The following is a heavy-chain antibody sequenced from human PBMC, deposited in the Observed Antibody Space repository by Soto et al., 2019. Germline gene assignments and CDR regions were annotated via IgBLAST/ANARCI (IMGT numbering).Heavy chain of an antibody. V-gene: IGHV1-8*01. CDR1: GYTFTSYD. CDR2: MNPNSGNT. Sequence: ASVKVSCKASGYTFTSYDINWVRQATGQGLKWMGWMNPNSGNTGYAQKFQGRVTMTRNTSISTAYMELSSLRSEDTAVYYCARLSWYYYDSSGYPTDAFDIWGQGTMVTVSS. J-gene: IGHJ3*02. CDR3: ARLSWYYYDSSGYPTDAFDI. D-gene: IGHD3-22*01.